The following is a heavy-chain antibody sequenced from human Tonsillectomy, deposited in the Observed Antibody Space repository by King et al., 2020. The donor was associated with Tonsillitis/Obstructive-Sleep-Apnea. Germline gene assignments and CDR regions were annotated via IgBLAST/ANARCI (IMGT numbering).Heavy chain of an antibody. D-gene: IGHD2-15*01. CDR3: ARGTRAATRGGWNYYYYMDV. V-gene: IGHV4-34*01. Sequence: VQLQQWGAGLFKPSETLSLTCAVYGGSFSGYYWSWIRQPPGKGLEWIGEINHSGSTNYNPSLKSRVTILVDTSKNQFSLKLSSVTAADTAVFYCARGTRAATRGGWNYYYYMDVWGKGTTVTVSS. J-gene: IGHJ6*03. CDR2: INHSGST. CDR1: GGSFSGYY.